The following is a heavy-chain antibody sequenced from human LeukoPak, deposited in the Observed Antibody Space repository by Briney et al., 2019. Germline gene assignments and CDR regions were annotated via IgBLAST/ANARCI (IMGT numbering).Heavy chain of an antibody. Sequence: GGSLRLSCAASGFTFSNCWMHWVRQAPGKGLVWVSRINSDGSRTNYADSVKGRFTISRDNAMNTLYLEMNSLRAEDTAVYYCARSSGTAVDYWGQGTLATVSS. J-gene: IGHJ4*02. V-gene: IGHV3-74*01. CDR2: INSDGSRT. CDR1: GFTFSNCW. D-gene: IGHD3-22*01. CDR3: ARSSGTAVDY.